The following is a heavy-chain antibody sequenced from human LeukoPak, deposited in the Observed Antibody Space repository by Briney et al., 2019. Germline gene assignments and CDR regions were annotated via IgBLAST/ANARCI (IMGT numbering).Heavy chain of an antibody. J-gene: IGHJ5*02. CDR2: IYHSGST. V-gene: IGHV4-38-2*01. Sequence: PSETLSLTCAVSGYSISSGYYWGGIRQPPGKGLEWIGSIYHSGSTYYNPSLKSRVTISVDTSKNQFSLKLSSVTAADTAVYYCARHRPSGSYLDPWGQGTLVTVSS. CDR3: ARHRPSGSYLDP. CDR1: GYSISSGYY. D-gene: IGHD1-26*01.